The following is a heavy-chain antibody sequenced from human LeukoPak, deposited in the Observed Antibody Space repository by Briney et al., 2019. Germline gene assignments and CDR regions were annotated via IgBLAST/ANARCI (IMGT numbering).Heavy chain of an antibody. CDR2: IYSGGST. D-gene: IGHD6-13*01. J-gene: IGHJ4*02. Sequence: GGSLRLSCAASGFTVSSNYMSWVRQAPGKGLEGVSVIYSGGSTYYADSVKGRFTISRDNSKNTLYLQMNSLREEDTAVYYCLSAAAGTDYRGQGTLVTVSS. CDR3: LSAAAGTDY. CDR1: GFTVSSNY. V-gene: IGHV3-66*01.